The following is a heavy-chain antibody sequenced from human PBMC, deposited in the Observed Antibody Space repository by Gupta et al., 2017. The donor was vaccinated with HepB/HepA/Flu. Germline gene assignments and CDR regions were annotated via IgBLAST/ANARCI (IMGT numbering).Heavy chain of an antibody. V-gene: IGHV3-23*01. CDR3: VKDGHETHWYYYMDV. CDR1: VVAFSFHA. J-gene: IGHJ6*03. D-gene: IGHD2-8*02. CDR2: ITATGDVT. Sequence: SVTRFRLLQGGGSRRQCVYTSVVAFSFHAMKWVRQAPGRGLQWVSTITATGDVTFYADSVQGRFSISRDNSKNMLYLHMNSLRDEDTATFYCVKDGHETHWYYYMDVWGTGTTVTVSS.